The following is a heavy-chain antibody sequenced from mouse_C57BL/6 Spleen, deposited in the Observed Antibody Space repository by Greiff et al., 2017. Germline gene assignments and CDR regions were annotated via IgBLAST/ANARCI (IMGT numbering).Heavy chain of an antibody. Sequence: QVQLQQPGAELVRPGSSVKLSCKASGYTFTSYWMHWVKQRPIQGLEWIGNIDPSDSETHYNQKFKDKATLTVDKSSSTAYMQLSSLTSEDSAVYYCARSGGYWYFDVWGTGTTVIVSS. CDR1: GYTFTSYW. CDR3: ARSGGYWYFDV. CDR2: IDPSDSET. V-gene: IGHV1-52*01. J-gene: IGHJ1*03.